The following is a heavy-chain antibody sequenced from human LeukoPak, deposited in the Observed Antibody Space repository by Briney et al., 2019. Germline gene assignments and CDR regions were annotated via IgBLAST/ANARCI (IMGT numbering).Heavy chain of an antibody. V-gene: IGHV4-59*01. J-gene: IGHJ4*02. Sequence: SETLSLTCTVSGGSISSYYGSWIRQPPGKGLEWMGYIYYSGSTNYNPSLKSRVTISVDTSKNQFSLKLSSVTAADTAVYYCARVNYYGSGSYYKDWGQGTLVTVSS. CDR2: IYYSGST. CDR3: ARVNYYGSGSYYKD. CDR1: GGSISSYY. D-gene: IGHD3-10*01.